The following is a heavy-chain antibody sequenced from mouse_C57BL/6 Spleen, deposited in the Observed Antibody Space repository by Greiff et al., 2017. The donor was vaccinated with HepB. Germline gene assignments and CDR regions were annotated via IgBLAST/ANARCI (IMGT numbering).Heavy chain of an antibody. D-gene: IGHD2-5*01. CDR2: IYPGDGDT. CDR3: ARDSNYAWYFDV. Sequence: VQLQQSGPELVKPGASVKISCKASGYAFSSSWMNWVKQRPGKGLEWIGRIYPGDGDTNYNGKFKGKATLTADKSSSPAYMQLSSLTSEDSAVYFCARDSNYAWYFDVWGTGTTVTVSS. J-gene: IGHJ1*03. CDR1: GYAFSSSW. V-gene: IGHV1-82*01.